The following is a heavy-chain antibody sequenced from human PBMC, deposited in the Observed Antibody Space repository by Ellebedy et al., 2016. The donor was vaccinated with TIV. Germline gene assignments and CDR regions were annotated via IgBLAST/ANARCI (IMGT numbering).Heavy chain of an antibody. J-gene: IGHJ4*02. CDR3: ARTDPWQPIDD. CDR1: GGSVSSTRYY. V-gene: IGHV4-39*01. Sequence: MPSETLSLTCSVSGGSVSSTRYYWAWIRQPPGKGPEYIGSVLYSGSPYYNPSFKSRVTLSADTSKNQFSLNLRTVTAADTAVYYCARTDPWQPIDDWGQGILVSVSS. D-gene: IGHD2-21*02. CDR2: VLYSGSP.